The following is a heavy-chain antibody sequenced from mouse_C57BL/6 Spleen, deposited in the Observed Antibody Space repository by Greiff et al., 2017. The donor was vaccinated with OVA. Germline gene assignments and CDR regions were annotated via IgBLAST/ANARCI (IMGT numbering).Heavy chain of an antibody. J-gene: IGHJ4*01. Sequence: QVQLQQPGAELVMPGASVKLSCKASGYTFTSYWMHWVKQRPGQGLEWIGEIDPSDSYTNYNQKFKGKSTLTVDKSSRTAYMQLSSLTSEDSAVYYGARKGGSGQYYDAMDYWGQGTSVTVSS. D-gene: IGHD3-2*02. CDR3: ARKGGSGQYYDAMDY. CDR1: GYTFTSYW. CDR2: IDPSDSYT. V-gene: IGHV1-69*01.